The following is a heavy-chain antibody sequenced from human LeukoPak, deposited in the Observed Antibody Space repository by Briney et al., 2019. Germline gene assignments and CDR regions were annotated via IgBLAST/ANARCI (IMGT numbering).Heavy chain of an antibody. CDR1: GGSISSHY. CDR3: ARSSTRDYDSLWGR. D-gene: IGHD2-2*01. Sequence: SETLSLTCTVSGGSISSHYWSWIRQPPGKGLEWIGYIYYSGSTNYNPSLKSRVTISVDTSKNQFSLKLSSVTAADTAVYYCARSSTRDYDSLWGRWGQGTLVTVSS. V-gene: IGHV4-59*11. CDR2: IYYSGST. J-gene: IGHJ4*02.